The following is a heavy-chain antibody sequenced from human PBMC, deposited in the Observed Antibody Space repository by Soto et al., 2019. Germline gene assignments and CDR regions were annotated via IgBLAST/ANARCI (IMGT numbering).Heavy chain of an antibody. CDR3: AIWRGSSYVYYYYGMDV. Sequence: GASVKVSCKASGGTFSSYAISWVRQAPGQGLEWMGGIIPIFGTANYAQKFQGRVTITADESTSTAYMELSSLRSEDTAVYYCAIWRGSSYVYYYYGMDVWGQGTTVTVSS. V-gene: IGHV1-69*13. J-gene: IGHJ6*02. CDR1: GGTFSSYA. CDR2: IIPIFGTA. D-gene: IGHD6-6*01.